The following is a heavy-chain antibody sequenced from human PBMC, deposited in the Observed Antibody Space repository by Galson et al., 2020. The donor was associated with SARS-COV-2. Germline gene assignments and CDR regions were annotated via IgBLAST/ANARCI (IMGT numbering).Heavy chain of an antibody. CDR3: ARIPVEMATMRGNYYYYGMDV. D-gene: IGHD5-12*01. Sequence: SGPTLVKPTQTLTLTCTFSGFSLSTSGMCVSWIRQPPGKALEWLALIDWDDDKYYRTSLKTRLTISKDTSKNQVVLTMTNMDPVDTATYYCARIPVEMATMRGNYYYYGMDVWGQGTTVTVSS. CDR2: IDWDDDK. V-gene: IGHV2-70*01. CDR1: GFSLSTSGMC. J-gene: IGHJ6*02.